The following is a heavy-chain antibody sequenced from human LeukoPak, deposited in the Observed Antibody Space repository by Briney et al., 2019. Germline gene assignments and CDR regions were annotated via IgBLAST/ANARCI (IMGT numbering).Heavy chain of an antibody. CDR2: VDWDGDK. V-gene: IGHV2-70*11. D-gene: IGHD1-1*01. CDR3: ARVQVIHHNSYYYYYGMDV. CDR1: GFSLSTSGVC. J-gene: IGHJ6*02. Sequence: SASGPTLVNPTQTLTLTCTFSGFSLSTSGVCVSWIRQPPGKALEWLSRVDWDGDKYYSTSLKTRLTISKGTSKSQVVLTMTNMDPVDTATYCCARVQVIHHNSYYYYYGMDVWGQGTTVTVSS.